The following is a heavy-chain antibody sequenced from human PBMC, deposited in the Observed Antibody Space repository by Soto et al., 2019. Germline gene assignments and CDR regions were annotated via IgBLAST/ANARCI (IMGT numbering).Heavy chain of an antibody. D-gene: IGHD1-26*01. CDR2: IKQDGSEK. CDR3: ARDDGSHRVRVGAFDI. V-gene: IGHV3-7*05. J-gene: IGHJ3*02. CDR1: GFTFSSYW. Sequence: PGGSLRLSCAASGFTFSSYWMSWVRQAPGKGLEWVANIKQDGSEKYYVDSVKGRFTISRDNAKNSLYLQMNSLRAEDTAVYYCARDDGSHRVRVGAFDIWGQGTMVTVSS.